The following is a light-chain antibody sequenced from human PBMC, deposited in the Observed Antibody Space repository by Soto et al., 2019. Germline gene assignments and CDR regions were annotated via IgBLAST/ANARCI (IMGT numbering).Light chain of an antibody. V-gene: IGKV3-15*01. CDR1: QSVSSN. J-gene: IGKJ1*01. Sequence: EIVMTQSPATLSVSPGERVTLSCRASQSVSSNLAWYQQKSGQAPRLLIYGASTRATGIPARFSGSGSGTESTLTISSLQSEDFAVYYCQQYNNWWTFGQGTKVEVK. CDR2: GAS. CDR3: QQYNNWWT.